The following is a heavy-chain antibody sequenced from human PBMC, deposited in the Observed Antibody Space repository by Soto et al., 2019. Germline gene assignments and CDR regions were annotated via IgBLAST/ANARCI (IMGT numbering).Heavy chain of an antibody. J-gene: IGHJ4*02. D-gene: IGHD5-18*01. CDR2: INHSGST. V-gene: IGHV4-34*01. Sequence: SETLSLTCAVYGGSFSGYYWSWIRQPPGKGLEWIGEINHSGSTNYNPSLKSRVTISVDTSKNQFSLKLSSVTAADTAVYYCAREYVDTAMVRGWGQGTLVTVSS. CDR3: AREYVDTAMVRG. CDR1: GGSFSGYY.